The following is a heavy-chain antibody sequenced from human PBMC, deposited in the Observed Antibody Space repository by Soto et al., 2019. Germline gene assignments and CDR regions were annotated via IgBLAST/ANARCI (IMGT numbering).Heavy chain of an antibody. CDR2: IRSKANSYAT. V-gene: IGHV3-73*02. Sequence: EVQLVESGGGLVQPGGSLKLSCAASGFTFSGSAMHWVRQASGKGLEWVGRIRSKANSYATAYAASVKGRFTSSRDDSKNTAYLQMNSLKTEDTAVYYCTTITGNINYSWGQGTLVTVSS. D-gene: IGHD1-20*01. CDR3: TTITGNINYS. CDR1: GFTFSGSA. J-gene: IGHJ4*02.